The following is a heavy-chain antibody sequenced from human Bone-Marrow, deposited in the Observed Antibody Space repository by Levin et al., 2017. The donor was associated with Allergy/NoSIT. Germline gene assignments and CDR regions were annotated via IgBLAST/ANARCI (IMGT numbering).Heavy chain of an antibody. CDR1: GFTFSNFW. CDR2: IDNDGRTT. J-gene: IGHJ5*02. Sequence: PGGSLRLSCAASGFTFSNFWMHWVRQTPGKGLVWVSRIDNDGRTTIYADSVKGRFTVSRDNAKNTLYLQMNSLTVDDTAVYYCTRDAPHRRLVPWGQGTLVTVSS. V-gene: IGHV3-74*01. CDR3: TRDAPHRRLVP.